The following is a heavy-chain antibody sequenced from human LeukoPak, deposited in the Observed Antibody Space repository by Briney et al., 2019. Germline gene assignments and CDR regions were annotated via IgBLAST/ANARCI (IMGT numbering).Heavy chain of an antibody. Sequence: GGSLRLSCAASGFTFSSYAMSWVRQAPGKGLEWVANIKEDGGEMYYVDSVRGRFIISRDNAKNSVYLQMNILRVEDTAVYYCASGMIEFDYWGQGTLVTVSS. CDR1: GFTFSSYA. CDR3: ASGMIEFDY. D-gene: IGHD1-14*01. CDR2: IKEDGGEM. V-gene: IGHV3-7*01. J-gene: IGHJ4*02.